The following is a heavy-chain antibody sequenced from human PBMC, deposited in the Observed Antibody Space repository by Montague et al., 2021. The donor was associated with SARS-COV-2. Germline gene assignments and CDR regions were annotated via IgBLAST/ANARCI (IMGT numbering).Heavy chain of an antibody. J-gene: IGHJ2*01. V-gene: IGHV4-4*07. CDR3: ARAIWHLDV. CDR1: GDSISSYY. CDR2: IYTGGYV. Sequence: SETLSLTCSVSGDSISSYYWSWIRQSDGKGLEWIGRIYTGGYVNYNPALQSRVSMSVDTSKSQVSLNVTSVTAADTAVYYCARAIWHLDVWGRGILVTVSS.